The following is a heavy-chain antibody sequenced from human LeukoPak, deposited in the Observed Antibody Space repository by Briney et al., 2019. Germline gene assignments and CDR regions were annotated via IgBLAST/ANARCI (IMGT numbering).Heavy chain of an antibody. D-gene: IGHD1-26*01. Sequence: PGGPLRLSCAASGFTFSNYGMHWVRQAPGKGLEWVASIRYDGSTKYYADSVKGRFTISRDNSKNTLYLQINSLRAEDTAVYYCAKKTIVGATVDAFDIWGQGTMVTVSS. J-gene: IGHJ3*02. CDR2: IRYDGSTK. CDR1: GFTFSNYG. V-gene: IGHV3-30*02. CDR3: AKKTIVGATVDAFDI.